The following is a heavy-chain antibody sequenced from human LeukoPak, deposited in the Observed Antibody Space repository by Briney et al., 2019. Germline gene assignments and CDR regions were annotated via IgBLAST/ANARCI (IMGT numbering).Heavy chain of an antibody. CDR3: AKDYYGSGTYYEYDAFDI. J-gene: IGHJ3*02. V-gene: IGHV3-23*01. D-gene: IGHD3-10*01. CDR1: GFTFSIYA. CDR2: ISRSGDRT. Sequence: PGESLRLSCAASGFTFSIYAMSWVRQAPGKGLEWVSVISRSGDRTYYTDSVKGRFTTSRDNSKDTLYLQMNSLRAEDTAVYYCAKDYYGSGTYYEYDAFDIWGQGTMVTVSS.